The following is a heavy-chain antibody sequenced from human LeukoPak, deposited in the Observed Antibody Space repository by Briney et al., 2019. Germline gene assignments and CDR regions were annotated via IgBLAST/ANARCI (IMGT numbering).Heavy chain of an antibody. D-gene: IGHD3-16*01. CDR1: GGSISSGGYD. CDR2: IYYSGST. Sequence: SQTLSLTCTVSGGSISSGGYDWSWIRQHPGKGREGIGYIYYSGSTYYNPSLKSRVTMSVDTSENQFSLKLSSVTAADTAVYYCATTVGAYFDYWSQGTLVTVSS. J-gene: IGHJ4*02. V-gene: IGHV4-31*03. CDR3: ATTVGAYFDY.